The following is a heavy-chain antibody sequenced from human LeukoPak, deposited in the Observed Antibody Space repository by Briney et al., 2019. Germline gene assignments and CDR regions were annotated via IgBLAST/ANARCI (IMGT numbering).Heavy chain of an antibody. V-gene: IGHV1-46*01. Sequence: ASVKVSCKASGYTFTSYYMHWVRQAPGQGLEWMGIINPSGGSTSYAQKFQGRVTMTRDMSTSTVYMELSSLRSEDTAVYYCAGDRSYYDSSGYYDYWGQGTLVTVSS. J-gene: IGHJ4*02. CDR2: INPSGGST. CDR1: GYTFTSYY. CDR3: AGDRSYYDSSGYYDY. D-gene: IGHD3-22*01.